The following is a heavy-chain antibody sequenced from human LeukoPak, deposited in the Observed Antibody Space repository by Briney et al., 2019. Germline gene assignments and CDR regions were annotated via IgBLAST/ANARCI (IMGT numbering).Heavy chain of an antibody. V-gene: IGHV3-21*01. D-gene: IGHD6-19*01. J-gene: IGHJ4*02. Sequence: PGGPLRLSCAASGFTFSSYSMNWVRQAPGKGLEWVSSISSSSSYIYYADSVKGRFTISRDNAKNSLYLQMNSLRAEDTAVYYCARDNRFASGWPDVYWGQGTLVTVSS. CDR1: GFTFSSYS. CDR2: ISSSSSYI. CDR3: ARDNRFASGWPDVY.